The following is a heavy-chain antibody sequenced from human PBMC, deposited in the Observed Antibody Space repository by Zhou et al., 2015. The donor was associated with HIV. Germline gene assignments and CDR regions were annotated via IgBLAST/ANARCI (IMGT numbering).Heavy chain of an antibody. CDR3: ARDRGITGTLGTFDI. Sequence: EVQLVESGGGLVQPGGSLRLSCAASGFIFRNYWMHWVRQVPGKGLVWVSAITGYDSSTSYADSVKGRFTISRDNAKNTLYLQMNSLRAEDTALYHCARDRGITGTLGTFDIWGQGTMVTVSS. CDR2: ITGYDSST. V-gene: IGHV3-74*01. D-gene: IGHD1/OR15-1a*01. J-gene: IGHJ3*02. CDR1: GFIFRNYW.